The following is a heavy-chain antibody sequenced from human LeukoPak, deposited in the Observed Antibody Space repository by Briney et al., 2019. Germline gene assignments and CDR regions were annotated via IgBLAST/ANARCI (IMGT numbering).Heavy chain of an antibody. CDR3: ARDRACSSTSCYDYMDV. D-gene: IGHD2-2*01. V-gene: IGHV1-69*05. CDR2: IIPIFGTA. J-gene: IGHJ6*03. Sequence: SVKVSCKASGGTFSSYAISWVRQAPGQGLEWMGGIIPIFGTANYAQKFQGRVTITTDESTSTAYMELSSLRSEDTAVYYCARDRACSSTSCYDYMDVWGKGTTVTVSS. CDR1: GGTFSSYA.